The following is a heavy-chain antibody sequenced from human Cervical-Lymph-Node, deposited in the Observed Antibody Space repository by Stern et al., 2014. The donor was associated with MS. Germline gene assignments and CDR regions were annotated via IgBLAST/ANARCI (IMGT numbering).Heavy chain of an antibody. Sequence: QVQLQQWGAGLLRPSETLYLTCAVPGASLTDNYWSWIRQTPGKGLEWIGEINHMGKPHHTPSLMSRLPLSVDTSNSQSSLNLNSVPAADTAVYYCARERKVERSARVFVSFDVWGQGTLLTVSS. CDR2: INHMGKP. D-gene: IGHD1-1*01. V-gene: IGHV4-34*01. J-gene: IGHJ3*01. CDR1: GASLTDNY. CDR3: ARERKVERSARVFVSFDV.